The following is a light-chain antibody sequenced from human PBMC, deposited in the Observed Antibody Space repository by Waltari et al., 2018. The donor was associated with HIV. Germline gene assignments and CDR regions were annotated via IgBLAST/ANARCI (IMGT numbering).Light chain of an antibody. CDR3: QQYGASPFT. J-gene: IGKJ3*01. Sequence: IVLTQSPGTLSVSQGERATLSCRASQSITDNYIAWYRQRPGQSPSLLIYGASSRATGVPNRFSGSGSGTDFTLTISGLEPGDFAIYYCQQYGASPFTFGPGTKVEIE. V-gene: IGKV3-20*01. CDR1: QSITDNY. CDR2: GAS.